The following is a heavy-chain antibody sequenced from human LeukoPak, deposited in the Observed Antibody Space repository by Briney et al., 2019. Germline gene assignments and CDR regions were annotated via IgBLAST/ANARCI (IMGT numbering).Heavy chain of an antibody. CDR3: TTSGCGYGSTWCKSFDY. J-gene: IGHJ4*02. D-gene: IGHD6-13*01. CDR2: IDASGVGE. Sequence: GGSLRLSCAASGFTFSSFAMYWVRQAPGTGLEWVSLIDASGVGEDYADSVKGRFTVSRDNSKNTVYLQMNSLRADDTAVYYCTTSGCGYGSTWCKSFDYWGQGTRVTVSS. V-gene: IGHV3-23*01. CDR1: GFTFSSFA.